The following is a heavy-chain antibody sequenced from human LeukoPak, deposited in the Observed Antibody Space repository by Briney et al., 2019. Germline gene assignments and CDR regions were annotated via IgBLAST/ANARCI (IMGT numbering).Heavy chain of an antibody. CDR2: INHSGST. CDR1: GFTFSSYE. J-gene: IGHJ5*02. D-gene: IGHD6-13*01. V-gene: IGHV4-34*01. CDR3: ARRGSSWYWVGNWFDP. Sequence: GSLRLSCAASGFTFSSYEMNWIRQPPGKGLEWIGEINHSGSTNYNPSLKSRVTISVDTSKNQFSLKLSSVTAADTAVYYCARRGSSWYWVGNWFDPWGQGTLVTVSS.